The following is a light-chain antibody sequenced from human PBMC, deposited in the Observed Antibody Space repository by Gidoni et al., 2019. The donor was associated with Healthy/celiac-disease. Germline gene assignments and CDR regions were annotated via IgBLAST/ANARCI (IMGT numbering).Light chain of an antibody. V-gene: IGKV3-20*01. CDR2: GAS. CDR3: QQYGSSPPIT. J-gene: IGKJ5*01. CDR1: QSVSSSY. Sequence: DIVLTQSPGTLSLSPGERATLSCRASQSVSSSYLAWYQQKPGQAPRLLIYGASSRATGIPDRFSGSGSGTDFTLTISRLEPEDFAVYYSQQYGSSPPITFGQGTRLEIK.